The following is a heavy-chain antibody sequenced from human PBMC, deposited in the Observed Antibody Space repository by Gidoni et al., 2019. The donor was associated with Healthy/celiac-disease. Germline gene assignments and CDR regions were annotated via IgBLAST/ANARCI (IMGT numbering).Heavy chain of an antibody. D-gene: IGHD2-15*01. V-gene: IGHV4-34*01. CDR2: INHSGST. CDR3: ARWHSNHYFDY. J-gene: IGHJ4*02. CDR1: GGSFSGHY. Sequence: QVQLQQWGAGLLKPSDTLSLTCAVYGGSFSGHYWSWIRQPPGKGLEWIGEINHSGSTNYNPSLKSRVTISVDTSKNQFSLKLSSVTAADTAVYYCARWHSNHYFDYWGQGTLVTVSS.